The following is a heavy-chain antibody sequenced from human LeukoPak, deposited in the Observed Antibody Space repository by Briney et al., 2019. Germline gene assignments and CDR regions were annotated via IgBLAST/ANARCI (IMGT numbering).Heavy chain of an antibody. V-gene: IGHV1-69*04. CDR1: VGTFSSYA. Sequence: ASEKVSCKASVGTFSSYAISWVRQTPGHGLEWVGRIIPILGIANYAQKFQGRVTSTADKSTSTAYMELSSLRSENTAVYYCARYHGDSSYYYYYGMDVWGQGTTVTVSS. D-gene: IGHD4-17*01. CDR2: IIPILGIA. J-gene: IGHJ6*02. CDR3: ARYHGDSSYYYYYGMDV.